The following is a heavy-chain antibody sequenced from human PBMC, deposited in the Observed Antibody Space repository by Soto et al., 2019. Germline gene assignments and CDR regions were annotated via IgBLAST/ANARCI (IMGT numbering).Heavy chain of an antibody. Sequence: SVKVSCKASGGTFSSYAISWVRQAPGQGPEWMGGIIPIFGTANYAQKFQGRVTITADESTSTAYMELSSLRSEDTAVYYCASRVDSSGHHDAFDIWGQGTMVIVS. D-gene: IGHD3-22*01. CDR2: IIPIFGTA. J-gene: IGHJ3*02. CDR1: GGTFSSYA. V-gene: IGHV1-69*13. CDR3: ASRVDSSGHHDAFDI.